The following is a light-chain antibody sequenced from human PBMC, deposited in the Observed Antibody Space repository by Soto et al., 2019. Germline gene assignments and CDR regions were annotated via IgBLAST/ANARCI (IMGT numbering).Light chain of an antibody. V-gene: IGKV1-5*01. CDR3: QQYNSYWT. Sequence: DIQMTQSPSTLSASVGDRVTITCRASQSISSRLAWYQQKPGKVPKLLIYDASTLESGVPSRFSGSGSGTEFTDTISSLQPDDFATYYCQQYNSYWTFGQGTKVEIK. CDR2: DAS. J-gene: IGKJ1*01. CDR1: QSISSR.